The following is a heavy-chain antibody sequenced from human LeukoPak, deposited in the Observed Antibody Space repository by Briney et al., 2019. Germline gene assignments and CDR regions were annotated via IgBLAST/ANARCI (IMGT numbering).Heavy chain of an antibody. J-gene: IGHJ4*02. V-gene: IGHV4-61*05. CDR1: GGSISSSGYF. CDR3: ARWGSIAVARFDY. D-gene: IGHD6-6*01. CDR2: IYYTGST. Sequence: SETLSLTCTVSGGSISSSGYFWGWIRQPPGKGLEWIGYIYYTGSTNYNPSLTSRVNISVDTSKNQFSLNLTSVTAADTAVYYCARWGSIAVARFDYWGQGTLVTVSS.